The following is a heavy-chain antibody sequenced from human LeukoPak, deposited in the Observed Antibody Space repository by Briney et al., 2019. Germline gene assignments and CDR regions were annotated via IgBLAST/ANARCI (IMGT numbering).Heavy chain of an antibody. V-gene: IGHV3-53*01. CDR3: ARGPYRSSWYFDDDFYFDY. J-gene: IGHJ4*02. CDR2: IYSGGST. Sequence: PGGSLRLSCAASGFTVSSNYMSWVRQAPGKGLEWVSVIYSGGSTYYADSVKGRFTISRDNSKNTLYLQMNSLRAEDAAVYYCARGPYRSSWYFDDDFYFDYWGQGTLVTVSS. D-gene: IGHD6-13*01. CDR1: GFTVSSNY.